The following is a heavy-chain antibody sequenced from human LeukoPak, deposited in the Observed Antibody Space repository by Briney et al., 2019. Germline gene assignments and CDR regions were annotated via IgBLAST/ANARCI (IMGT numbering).Heavy chain of an antibody. V-gene: IGHV4-39*01. CDR2: IYYSGST. J-gene: IGHJ6*03. CDR3: ARLNYYDSSGYFYYMDV. CDR1: GGSISSSSYY. D-gene: IGHD3-22*01. Sequence: SETLSLTRTVSGGSISSSSYYWGWIRQPPGKGLEWIGSIYYSGSTYYNPSLKSRVTISVDTSKNQFSLKLSSVTAADTAVYYCARLNYYDSSGYFYYMDVWGKGTTVTISS.